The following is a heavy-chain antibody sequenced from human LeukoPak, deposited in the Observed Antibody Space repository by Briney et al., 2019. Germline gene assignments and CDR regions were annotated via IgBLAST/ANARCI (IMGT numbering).Heavy chain of an antibody. J-gene: IGHJ4*02. D-gene: IGHD4/OR15-4a*01. CDR1: GFTFSSYG. V-gene: IGHV3-30*03. CDR3: ARRAGAYSHPYDY. Sequence: GGSLRLSCAGSGFTFSSYGMHWVRQTPGKGLEWVAFIQYDGNTIFYADSVKGRFTISRDNSKNTLYLQMNSLRAEDTAVYYCARRAGAYSHPYDYWGQGTLVTVSS. CDR2: IQYDGNTI.